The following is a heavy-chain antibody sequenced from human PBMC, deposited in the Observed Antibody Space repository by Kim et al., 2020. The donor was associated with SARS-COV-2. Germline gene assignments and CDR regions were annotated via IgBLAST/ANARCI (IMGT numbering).Heavy chain of an antibody. D-gene: IGHD6-19*01. Sequence: SETLSLTCTVSGYSISSGYYWGWIRQPPGKGLEWIGSIYHSGSTYYNPSLKSRVTISVDTSKNQFSLKLSSVTAADTAVYYCARDQGSGWYGFDYWGQGTLVTVSS. V-gene: IGHV4-38-2*02. CDR1: GYSISSGYY. CDR3: ARDQGSGWYGFDY. CDR2: IYHSGST. J-gene: IGHJ4*02.